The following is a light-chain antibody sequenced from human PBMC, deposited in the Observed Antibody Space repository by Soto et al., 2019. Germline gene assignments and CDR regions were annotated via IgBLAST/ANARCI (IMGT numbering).Light chain of an antibody. CDR2: DVT. Sequence: QSALTQPASVSGSPGQSITISCTGTSSDVGGSGLVSWYQHHPGKGPRLILYDVTHRPSGISNRFSGSMSGDTATLTISGLQAEDEAYYYCTSFRRGPLYVFGTGTKLTVL. V-gene: IGLV2-14*02. J-gene: IGLJ1*01. CDR1: SSDVGGSGL. CDR3: TSFRRGPLYV.